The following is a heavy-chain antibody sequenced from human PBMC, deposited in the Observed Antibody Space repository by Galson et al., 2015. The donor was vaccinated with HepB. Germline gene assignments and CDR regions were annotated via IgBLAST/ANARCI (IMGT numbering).Heavy chain of an antibody. Sequence: SVKVSCKASGYTFTGYYMHWVRQAPGQGLEWMGWINPNSGGTNYAQKFQGWVTMTRDTSISTAYMELSRLRSDDTAVYYCARQGYGSSGYYDYWGQGTLVTVSS. CDR1: GYTFTGYY. D-gene: IGHD3-22*01. J-gene: IGHJ4*02. V-gene: IGHV1-2*04. CDR2: INPNSGGT. CDR3: ARQGYGSSGYYDY.